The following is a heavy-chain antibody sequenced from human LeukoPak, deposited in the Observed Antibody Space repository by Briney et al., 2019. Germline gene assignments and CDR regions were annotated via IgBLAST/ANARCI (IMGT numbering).Heavy chain of an antibody. CDR2: TYQRSKWYN. V-gene: IGHV6-1*01. CDR3: AYYGDPPYNWFDP. J-gene: IGHJ5*02. D-gene: IGHD3-10*01. CDR1: GDSVSINSAA. Sequence: SQTLSLTCALSGDSVSINSAAWNWIRQSPSRGLERLGRTYQRSKWYNDYAVSVKSRITINPDISKNQFSLQLNSVTPEDTAVYYCAYYGDPPYNWFDPWGQGILVTVSS.